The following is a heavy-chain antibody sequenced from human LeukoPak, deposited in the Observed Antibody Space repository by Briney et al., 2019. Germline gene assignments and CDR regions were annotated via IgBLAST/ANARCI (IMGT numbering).Heavy chain of an antibody. Sequence: ASVKDSCKASGYTFTSYYMHWVRQAPGQGLEWMGWINPNSGGTNYAQKFQGRVTMTRDTSINTAYMEQSRLRSDDTAVYYCARKSDTIYSDVFDYWGQGTLVTVSS. CDR2: INPNSGGT. CDR1: GYTFTSYY. D-gene: IGHD4-17*01. J-gene: IGHJ4*02. V-gene: IGHV1-2*02. CDR3: ARKSDTIYSDVFDY.